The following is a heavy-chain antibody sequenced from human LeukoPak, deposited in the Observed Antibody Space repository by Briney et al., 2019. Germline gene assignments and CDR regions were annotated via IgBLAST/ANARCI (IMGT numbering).Heavy chain of an antibody. CDR3: ANRSGYVGRSFDY. CDR2: ISAYNGNT. D-gene: IGHD5-12*01. V-gene: IGHV1-18*01. CDR1: GYTFTSYD. Sequence: GASVTVSCKASGYTFTSYDINWVRQATGQGLEWMGWISAYNGNTNYAQKLQGRVTMTTDTSTSTAYMELRSLRSDDTAVYYCANRSGYVGRSFDYWGQGTLVTVSS. J-gene: IGHJ4*02.